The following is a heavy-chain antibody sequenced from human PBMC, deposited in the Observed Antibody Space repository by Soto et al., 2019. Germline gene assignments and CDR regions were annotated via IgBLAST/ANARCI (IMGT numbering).Heavy chain of an antibody. V-gene: IGHV3-23*01. J-gene: IGHJ3*02. CDR2: ISGSGGST. CDR3: AKDKGGNIAAAGLDAFDI. D-gene: IGHD6-13*01. Sequence: EVQLLESGGGLVQPGGSLRLSCAASGFTFSSYAMSWVRQAPGKGLEWVSAISGSGGSTYYADSVKGRFTISRDNSKNTLYLQMNSLRAEDTAVYYCAKDKGGNIAAAGLDAFDIWGQGTMVTVSS. CDR1: GFTFSSYA.